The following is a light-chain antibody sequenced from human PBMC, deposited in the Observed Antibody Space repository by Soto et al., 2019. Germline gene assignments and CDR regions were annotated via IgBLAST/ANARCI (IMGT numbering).Light chain of an antibody. CDR2: DVS. CDR3: SSYTTSNTRQIV. CDR1: GSDVGGYNY. Sequence: QSVLTQPASVSGSPGQSITISCTGTGSDVGGYNYVSWYQHHPGKAPKLMIFDVSNRPSGVSNRFSGSKSGNTASLTISGLQPEDEADYYCSSYTTSNTRQIVFGTGTKLTVL. J-gene: IGLJ1*01. V-gene: IGLV2-14*03.